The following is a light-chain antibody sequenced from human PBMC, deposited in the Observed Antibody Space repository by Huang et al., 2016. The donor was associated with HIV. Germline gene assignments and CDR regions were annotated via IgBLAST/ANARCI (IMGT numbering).Light chain of an antibody. V-gene: IGKV3-11*01. CDR1: RSVSSY. CDR2: DAS. J-gene: IGKJ4*01. Sequence: EIVLTQSPATLSLSPGERATLSCRASRSVSSYLARYQQKPGQFPRLLIYDASNRAPGIPARFRGSGSGTDLNVTFSSLEPEDFAVYYCQQRSNWFTFGGGTKVEIK. CDR3: QQRSNWFT.